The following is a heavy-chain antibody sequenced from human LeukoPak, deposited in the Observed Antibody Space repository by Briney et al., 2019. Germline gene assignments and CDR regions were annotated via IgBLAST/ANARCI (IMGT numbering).Heavy chain of an antibody. CDR3: AATLGRIKYFQH. CDR2: FDPEDGET. J-gene: IGHJ1*01. Sequence: ASVTVSCKVSGYTLTELSMHWVRQAPGKGLEWMGGFDPEDGETIYAQKFQGRVTMTEDTSTDTAYMELSSLRSEDTAVYYCAATLGRIKYFQHWGQGTLVTVSS. V-gene: IGHV1-24*01. CDR1: GYTLTELS. D-gene: IGHD3-3*02.